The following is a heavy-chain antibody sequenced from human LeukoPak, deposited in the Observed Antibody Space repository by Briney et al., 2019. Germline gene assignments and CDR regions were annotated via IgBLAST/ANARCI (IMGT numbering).Heavy chain of an antibody. J-gene: IGHJ5*02. CDR2: INPNSGGT. Sequence: GGSLRLSCAASGFTFTGYYMHWVRQAPGQGLEWMGWINPNSGGTNYAQKFQGRVTMTRDTSISTAYMELSRLRSDDTAVYYCARDWRYFDWSYMEGNWFDPWGQGTLVTVSS. CDR3: ARDWRYFDWSYMEGNWFDP. D-gene: IGHD3-9*01. V-gene: IGHV1-2*02. CDR1: GFTFTGYY.